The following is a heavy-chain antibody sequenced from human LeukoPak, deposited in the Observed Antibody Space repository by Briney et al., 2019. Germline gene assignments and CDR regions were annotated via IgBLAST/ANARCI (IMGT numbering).Heavy chain of an antibody. D-gene: IGHD1-14*01. V-gene: IGHV4-34*01. CDR1: GGSFSGYY. Sequence: TETLSLTCAVYGGSFSGYYWSWIRQPPGKGLEWIGEINHSGSTNYNPSLKSRVTISVDTSKNQFSLKLSSVTAADTAVYYCARGRNLLSHWGQGTLVTVSS. CDR3: ARGRNLLSH. J-gene: IGHJ4*02. CDR2: INHSGST.